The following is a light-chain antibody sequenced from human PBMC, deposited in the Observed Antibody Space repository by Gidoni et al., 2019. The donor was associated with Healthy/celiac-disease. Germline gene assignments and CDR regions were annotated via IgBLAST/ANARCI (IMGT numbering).Light chain of an antibody. CDR2: VAS. J-gene: IGKJ2*01. Sequence: EIVMTQSPATLSVSPGERATLSCRASQSVSSNLAWYQQKPGQAPRLLIYVASTRATGIPARFSCSGSGTEFTLTISSLQSEDFAVYYCQQYNNWPWYTFGQGTKLEIK. CDR1: QSVSSN. CDR3: QQYNNWPWYT. V-gene: IGKV3-15*01.